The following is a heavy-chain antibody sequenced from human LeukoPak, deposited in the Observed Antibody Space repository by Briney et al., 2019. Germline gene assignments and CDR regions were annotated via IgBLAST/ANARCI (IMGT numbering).Heavy chain of an antibody. D-gene: IGHD3-10*01. CDR1: GGSFSGYY. CDR3: ARGLVFSGSGSYGFDY. CDR2: INHSGST. J-gene: IGHJ4*02. Sequence: SETLSPTCAVYGGSFSGYYWSWIRQPPGKGLEWIGEINHSGSTNYNPSLKSRVTISVDTSKNQFSLKLRSVTAADTAVYYCARGLVFSGSGSYGFDYWGQGTLVTVSS. V-gene: IGHV4-34*01.